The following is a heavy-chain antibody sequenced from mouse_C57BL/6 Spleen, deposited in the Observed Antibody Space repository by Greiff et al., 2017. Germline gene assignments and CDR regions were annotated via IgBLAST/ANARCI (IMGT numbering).Heavy chain of an antibody. J-gene: IGHJ2*01. V-gene: IGHV5-6*02. D-gene: IGHD3-2*02. CDR2: ISSGGSYT. Sequence: EVKLVESGGDLVKPGGSLNLSCAASGFTFSSYGMSWVRQTPDKRLEWVATISSGGSYTYYPDSVKGRFTISRDNAKNTLYLQMSSLKSEDTAMYYCARHLDSSGYFDYWGQGTTLTVSS. CDR3: ARHLDSSGYFDY. CDR1: GFTFSSYG.